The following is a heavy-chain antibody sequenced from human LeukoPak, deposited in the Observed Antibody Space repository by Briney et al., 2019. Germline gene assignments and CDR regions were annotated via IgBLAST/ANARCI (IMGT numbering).Heavy chain of an antibody. CDR2: IYYSGST. Sequence: SEALSLTCTLSGDSISRHYWSGIREPPGRGLEWIGYIYYSGSTTYNPALKRRVTISVDTSNNQYSLKLSSVTAADTAVYYCARGPYSSTSTHLDYWGQGTLVTVSS. V-gene: IGHV4-59*11. D-gene: IGHD6-6*01. CDR1: GDSISRHY. J-gene: IGHJ4*02. CDR3: ARGPYSSTSTHLDY.